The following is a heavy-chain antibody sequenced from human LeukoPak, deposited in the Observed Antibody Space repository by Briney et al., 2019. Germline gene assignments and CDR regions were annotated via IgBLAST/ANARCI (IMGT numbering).Heavy chain of an antibody. Sequence: GGSLRLSCAASGFTFTDFYMSWIRQAPGKGLEWVSYISISGTTIYYADSVKGRFTFSRDNAKNSLYLQMNSLRAEDTAVYYCARVGRLQYGDYVAFDYWGQGTLVTVSS. J-gene: IGHJ4*02. D-gene: IGHD4-17*01. CDR3: ARVGRLQYGDYVAFDY. CDR1: GFTFTDFY. V-gene: IGHV3-11*01. CDR2: ISISGTTI.